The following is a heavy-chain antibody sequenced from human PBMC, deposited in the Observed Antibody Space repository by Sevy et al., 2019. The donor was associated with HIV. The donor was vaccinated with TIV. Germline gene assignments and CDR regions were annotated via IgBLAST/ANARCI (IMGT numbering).Heavy chain of an antibody. Sequence: GGSVRLSCAASGFTFSSYSMNWVRQAPGKGLEWVSYISSSSSTIYYADSVKGRITISRDNAKNSLYLQMSSLRADDTALYYCARVPSTGRYGMDVWGQGTTVTVSS. V-gene: IGHV3-48*01. D-gene: IGHD3-10*01. CDR3: ARVPSTGRYGMDV. J-gene: IGHJ6*02. CDR2: ISSSSSTI. CDR1: GFTFSSYS.